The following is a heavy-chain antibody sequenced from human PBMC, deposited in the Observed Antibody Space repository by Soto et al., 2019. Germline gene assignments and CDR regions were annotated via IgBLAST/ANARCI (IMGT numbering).Heavy chain of an antibody. CDR2: INPSGGST. V-gene: IGHV1-46*01. J-gene: IGHJ4*02. D-gene: IGHD3-22*01. Sequence: ASVKVSCKASGYTFTSYYMHWVRQAPGQGLEWMGIINPSGGSTSYAQKFQGRVTMTRDTSTSTVYMELSSLRSEDTAVYYCARDDFVDYDSSGYYPAGDYWGQGTLVTVSS. CDR1: GYTFTSYY. CDR3: ARDDFVDYDSSGYYPAGDY.